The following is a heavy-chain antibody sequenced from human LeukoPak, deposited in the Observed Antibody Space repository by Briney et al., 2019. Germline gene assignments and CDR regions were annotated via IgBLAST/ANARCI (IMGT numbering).Heavy chain of an antibody. Sequence: SETLSLTCSVSGGSISSYYWTWIRQPPGKGLEWIGSIYYSGSTYYNPSLKSRVTISVDTSKNQFSLKLSSVTAADTAVYYCARDGRGYSYGGFDYWGQGTLVTVSS. J-gene: IGHJ4*02. CDR1: GGSISSYY. D-gene: IGHD5-18*01. V-gene: IGHV4-39*07. CDR2: IYYSGST. CDR3: ARDGRGYSYGGFDY.